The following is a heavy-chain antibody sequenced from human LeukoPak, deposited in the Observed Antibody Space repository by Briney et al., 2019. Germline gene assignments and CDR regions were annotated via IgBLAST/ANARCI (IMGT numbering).Heavy chain of an antibody. V-gene: IGHV4-59*08. CDR2: IYYSGST. CDR1: GGSISSYY. Sequence: SETLSLTCTVSGGSISSYYWSWIRQPPGKGLEWIGYIYYSGSTNYNPSLKSRVTISVDTSKNQFSLKLSSVTAADTAVYYCARHQAKYDSSGYYSSDAFDIWGQGTMVTVSS. J-gene: IGHJ3*02. D-gene: IGHD3-22*01. CDR3: ARHQAKYDSSGYYSSDAFDI.